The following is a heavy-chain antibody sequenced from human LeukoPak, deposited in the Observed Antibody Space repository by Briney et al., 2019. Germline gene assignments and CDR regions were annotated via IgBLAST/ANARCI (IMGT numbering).Heavy chain of an antibody. CDR3: AREANDYTGNWFDP. V-gene: IGHV4-61*10. J-gene: IGHJ5*02. D-gene: IGHD4-11*01. CDR1: GGSISSGSYY. Sequence: SQTLSLTCTVSGGSISSGSYYWSWIRQPAGKGLEWIGYVYYSGSTNYNPSLKSRVTILVDTSKKQFSLKLSSVTAADTAVYYCAREANDYTGNWFDPWGQGTLVTVSS. CDR2: VYYSGST.